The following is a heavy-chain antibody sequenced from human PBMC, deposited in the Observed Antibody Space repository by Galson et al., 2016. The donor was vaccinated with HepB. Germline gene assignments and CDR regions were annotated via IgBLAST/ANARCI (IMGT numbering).Heavy chain of an antibody. CDR1: GLTFSSRG. J-gene: IGHJ5*01. D-gene: IGHD1-26*01. CDR2: ILSSGAT. Sequence: SLRLSCATSGLTFSSRGLSWVRQAPGRGLEWVSTILSSGATYYADSVKGRFTISRNNSKNTRHLHMSSLRGEDTALYYRATDKIGREDSWGQGTLVTVSS. CDR3: ATDKIGREDS. V-gene: IGHV3-23*01.